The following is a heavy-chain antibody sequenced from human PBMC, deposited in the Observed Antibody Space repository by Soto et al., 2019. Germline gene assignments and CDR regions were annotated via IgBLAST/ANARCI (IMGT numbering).Heavy chain of an antibody. CDR2: INPGNGNT. J-gene: IGHJ5*02. Sequence: ASEKVLCKDSGYRFTSYAMHWVRQAPGQRLDWMGWINPGNGNTKYSQKFQGRVTITRGTSASTAYMGLSSLGSEDTAVYYCARGANCGGDCYSWFDPWGQGTLVTVSS. D-gene: IGHD2-21*02. V-gene: IGHV1-3*01. CDR1: GYRFTSYA. CDR3: ARGANCGGDCYSWFDP.